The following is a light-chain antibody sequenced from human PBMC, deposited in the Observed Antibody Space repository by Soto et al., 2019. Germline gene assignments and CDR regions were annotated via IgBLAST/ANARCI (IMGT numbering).Light chain of an antibody. J-gene: IGKJ4*01. V-gene: IGKV3-15*01. CDR2: GAS. CDR1: QNVNID. Sequence: TQSPATLSVAPGERATLSCRASQNVNIDLAWYQQKPGQPPRLLIYGASARATGFPARFSGSGSGTDFTLTIDSLQSEDFAVYYCQQYINWPLTFGGGTKVEI. CDR3: QQYINWPLT.